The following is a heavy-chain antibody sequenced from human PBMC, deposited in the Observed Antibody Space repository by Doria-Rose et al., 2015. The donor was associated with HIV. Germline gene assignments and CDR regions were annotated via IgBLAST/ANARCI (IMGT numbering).Heavy chain of an antibody. CDR2: IYSSGST. Sequence: IYSSGSTHYNSSLKSRVTIPIDTSKNQFSLKLSSVTAADRAVYYCARFRPSRGIYYSLDVWGKGTTVTVSS. D-gene: IGHD3-10*01. CDR3: ARFRPSRGIYYSLDV. J-gene: IGHJ6*03. V-gene: IGHV4-4*09.